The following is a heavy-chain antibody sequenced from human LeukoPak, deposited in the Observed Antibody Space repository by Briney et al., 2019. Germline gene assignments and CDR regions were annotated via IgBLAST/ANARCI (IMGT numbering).Heavy chain of an antibody. V-gene: IGHV3-48*01. CDR1: RFTFRTYS. J-gene: IGHJ3*02. Sequence: GGSLRLSCEASRFTFRTYSMNWVRQAPGKGLEWVSHISGTGSTKFYADSVKGRFTISRDNAKNSLYLEMNSLRAEDTAVYYCASRYFPPYGDYVGANAFDIWGQGTMVTVSS. CDR3: ASRYFPPYGDYVGANAFDI. D-gene: IGHD4-17*01. CDR2: ISGTGSTK.